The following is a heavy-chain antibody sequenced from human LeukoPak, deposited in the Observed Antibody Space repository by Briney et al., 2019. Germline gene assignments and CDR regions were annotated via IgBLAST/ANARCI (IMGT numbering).Heavy chain of an antibody. CDR1: GFTFSSYA. Sequence: PGGSLRLSCAASGFTFSSYAMSWVRQAPGKGLEWVSDINSRGGSTYYTDSVKGRFTISRDNPRNTLDLQMNSLRAEDTAVYYCAKCFGPTYYYVSSGFFDAFDIWGRGRLVTLS. D-gene: IGHD3-22*01. V-gene: IGHV3-23*01. CDR2: INSRGGST. J-gene: IGHJ3*02. CDR3: AKCFGPTYYYVSSGFFDAFDI.